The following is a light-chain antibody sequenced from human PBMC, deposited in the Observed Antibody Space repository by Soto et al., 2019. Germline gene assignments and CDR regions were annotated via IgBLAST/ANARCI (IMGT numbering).Light chain of an antibody. J-gene: IGLJ2*01. CDR3: ASWDDRLSGVL. Sequence: QSVLTQSPSASGTPGQRVTISCSGSSSNIGSNHVHWYQQLPGSAPKLLIHNNHQRPAGVPDRFSASKSGTSASLAIGGLQSEDEADYYCASWDDRLSGVLFGGGTKVTVL. CDR1: SSNIGSNH. CDR2: NNH. V-gene: IGLV1-44*01.